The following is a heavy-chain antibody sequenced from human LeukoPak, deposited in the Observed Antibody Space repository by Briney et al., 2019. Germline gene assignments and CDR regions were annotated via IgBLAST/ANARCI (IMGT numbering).Heavy chain of an antibody. CDR2: IYYSGST. CDR3: ARAYSSSGYNWFDP. J-gene: IGHJ5*02. V-gene: IGHV4-30-4*01. Sequence: SQTLSLTCTVSGGSISSGDYYWSWIRQPPGKGLEWIGYIYYSGSTYYNPSLKSRVTISVDTSKNQFFLKLNSVTAADTAVYYCARAYSSSGYNWFDPWGQGTLVTVSS. CDR1: GGSISSGDYY. D-gene: IGHD6-6*01.